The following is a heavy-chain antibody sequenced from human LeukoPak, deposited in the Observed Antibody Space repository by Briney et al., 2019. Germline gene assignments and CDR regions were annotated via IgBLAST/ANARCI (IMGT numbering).Heavy chain of an antibody. Sequence: SETLSLTCTVSGGSISSYYWSWIRQPPGKGLEWIGYIYHSGSTSYNPSLKGRVTISVDTSKNQFSLKLNSVTAADTAVYYCARDRGYTTNSGFDSWGQGTLVTVSS. V-gene: IGHV4-59*01. CDR3: ARDRGYTTNSGFDS. CDR2: IYHSGST. J-gene: IGHJ4*02. D-gene: IGHD5-12*01. CDR1: GGSISSYY.